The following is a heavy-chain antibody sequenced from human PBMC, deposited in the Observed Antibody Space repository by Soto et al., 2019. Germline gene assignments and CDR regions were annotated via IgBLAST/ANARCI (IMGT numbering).Heavy chain of an antibody. CDR1: GFTXSSNY. Sequence: PXGSLRLSCAASGFTXSSNYMSWVRQAPGKGLEWVSVIYSGGSTYYADSVKGRFTISRDNSKNTLYLQMNSLRAEDTAVYYCARYDRGYYGMDVWGQGTTVTVSS. D-gene: IGHD5-12*01. CDR2: IYSGGST. V-gene: IGHV3-53*01. CDR3: ARYDRGYYGMDV. J-gene: IGHJ6*02.